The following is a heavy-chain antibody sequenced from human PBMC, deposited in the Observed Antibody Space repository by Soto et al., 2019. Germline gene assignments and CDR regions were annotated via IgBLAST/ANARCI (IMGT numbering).Heavy chain of an antibody. V-gene: IGHV4-34*01. Sequence: PLETLSLTCAVYGGSFSGYYWSWIRQPPGKGLEWIGEINHSGSTNYNPSLKSRVTISVDTSKNQFSLKLSSVTAADTAVYYCARRKLYDFWSGYYTSGSGSFDYWGQGTLVTVSS. J-gene: IGHJ4*02. D-gene: IGHD3-3*01. CDR1: GGSFSGYY. CDR2: INHSGST. CDR3: ARRKLYDFWSGYYTSGSGSFDY.